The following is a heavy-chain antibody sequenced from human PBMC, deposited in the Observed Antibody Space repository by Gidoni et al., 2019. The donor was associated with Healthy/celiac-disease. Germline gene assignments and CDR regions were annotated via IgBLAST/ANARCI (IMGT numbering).Heavy chain of an antibody. J-gene: IGHJ6*02. CDR3: AREPHYSIYYYYYGMDV. Sequence: GFTFSSYGMHWVRQAPGKGLEWVAVIWYDGSNKYYADSVKGRFTISRDNSKNTLYLQMNSLRAEDTAVYYCAREPHYSIYYYYYGMDVWGQGTTVTVSS. CDR2: IWYDGSNK. CDR1: GFTFSSYG. V-gene: IGHV3-33*01. D-gene: IGHD2-15*01.